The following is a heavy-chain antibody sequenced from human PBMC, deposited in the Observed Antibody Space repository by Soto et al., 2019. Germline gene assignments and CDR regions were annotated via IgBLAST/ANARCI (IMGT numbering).Heavy chain of an antibody. CDR1: GGSISSSSYY. CDR3: ARRQKTTYYYYGMDV. Sequence: QLQLQESGPGLVKPSETLSLTCTVSGGSISSSSYYWGWIRQPPGKGLEWIGSIYYSGSTYYNPSLKSRVTISVDTSKNQFSLKLNSVTAADTAVYYCARRQKTTYYYYGMDVWGQGTTVTVSS. V-gene: IGHV4-39*01. CDR2: IYYSGST. D-gene: IGHD1-1*01. J-gene: IGHJ6*02.